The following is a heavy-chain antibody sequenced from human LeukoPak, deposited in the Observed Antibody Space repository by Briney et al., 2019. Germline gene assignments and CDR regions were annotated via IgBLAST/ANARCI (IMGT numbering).Heavy chain of an antibody. J-gene: IGHJ6*03. CDR2: ISWNSGSI. D-gene: IGHD1-26*01. CDR3: AKDSATDYYYYMDV. Sequence: GGSLRLSCAASGFTFDDYAMHWVRQAPGKGLEWVSGISWNSGSIGYADSVKGRFTISRDNAKNSLYLQMNSLRAEDTALYYCAKDSATDYYYYMDVWGKGTTVTISS. V-gene: IGHV3-9*01. CDR1: GFTFDDYA.